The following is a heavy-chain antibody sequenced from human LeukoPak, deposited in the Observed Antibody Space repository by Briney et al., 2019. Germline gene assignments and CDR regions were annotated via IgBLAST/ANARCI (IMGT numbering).Heavy chain of an antibody. V-gene: IGHV3-66*02. CDR1: GLTVSDNY. D-gene: IGHD3-22*01. J-gene: IGHJ4*02. CDR3: ARDRSYDSSGYPFDF. CDR2: IYAGGST. Sequence: GGSLRLSCAASGLTVSDNYMTWVRQAPGKGLEWVSVIYAGGSTFYADSVKGRFTISRDNSKNTVYLQMNSLRAEDTAVYYCARDRSYDSSGYPFDFWGEGTLVTVSS.